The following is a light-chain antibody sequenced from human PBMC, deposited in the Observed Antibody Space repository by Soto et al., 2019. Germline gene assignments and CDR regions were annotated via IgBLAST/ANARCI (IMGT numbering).Light chain of an antibody. CDR3: AAWDDSLNGRV. V-gene: IGLV1-44*01. Sequence: VLTQPPSASGTPGQRVTISCSGSNSNIGSDTVNWYQQLPGTAPKLLIYYDNLRPSGVPDRISGSKSGTSASLAISGLQSDDEADYYCAAWDDSLNGRVFGTGTKVTVL. CDR2: YDN. CDR1: NSNIGSDT. J-gene: IGLJ1*01.